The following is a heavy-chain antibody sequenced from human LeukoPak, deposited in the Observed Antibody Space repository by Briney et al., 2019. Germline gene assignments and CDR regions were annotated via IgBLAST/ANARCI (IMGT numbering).Heavy chain of an antibody. V-gene: IGHV3-33*01. J-gene: IGHJ4*02. Sequence: GGSLRLSCAASGFTFSNYGMHWVRQAPGKGLEWVAVIWYDGTKKYYADSVKGRLTISRDNSKNTLYLEMNSLRAEDTAVYYCARDRAVRYFDYWGQGTLVTVSS. CDR1: GFTFSNYG. D-gene: IGHD3-16*02. CDR3: ARDRAVRYFDY. CDR2: IWYDGTKK.